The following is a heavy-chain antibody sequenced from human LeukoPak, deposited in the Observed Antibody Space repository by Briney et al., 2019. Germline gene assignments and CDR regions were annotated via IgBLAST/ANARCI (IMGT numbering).Heavy chain of an antibody. Sequence: SSETLSVTCAVYGGSFSAYYWTWIRQPPGKGLEWIGEINHSGSSNYNSSLRSRVTISVDTSYKQFSLRLSSVTAADTAVYYCAPRGDIEHSYVYGKWFDPWGQGTRVTVSS. CDR3: APRGDIEHSYVYGKWFDP. J-gene: IGHJ5*02. CDR2: INHSGSS. CDR1: GGSFSAYY. V-gene: IGHV4-34*01. D-gene: IGHD5-18*01.